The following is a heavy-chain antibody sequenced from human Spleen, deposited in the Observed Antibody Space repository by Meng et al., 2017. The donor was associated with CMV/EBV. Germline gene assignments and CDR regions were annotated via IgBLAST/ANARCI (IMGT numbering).Heavy chain of an antibody. CDR2: IRYDGSNK. D-gene: IGHD6-13*01. J-gene: IGHJ4*02. V-gene: IGHV3-30*02. CDR1: GFTFSSYG. CDR3: AKEFSSWSYFDY. Sequence: QVQVVESGGGVVPPGGSLRLSCAASGFTFSSYGMHWVRQAPGKGLEWVAFIRYDGSNKYYADSVKGRFTISRDNSKNTLYLQMNSLRAEDTAVYYCAKEFSSWSYFDYWGQGTLVTVSS.